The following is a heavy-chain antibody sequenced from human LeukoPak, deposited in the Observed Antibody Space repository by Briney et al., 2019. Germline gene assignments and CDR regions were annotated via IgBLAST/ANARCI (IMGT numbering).Heavy chain of an antibody. Sequence: PSETLSLTCAVSGYSISSGYYWGWIRPPPGKGLEGIGSIYHSGSTYYNPSLKSRVTISVDTSKNQFSLKLSSVTAADTAVYYCARHTGLRFLEWLPTNFDYWGQGTLVTVSS. D-gene: IGHD3-3*01. CDR3: ARHTGLRFLEWLPTNFDY. CDR2: IYHSGST. J-gene: IGHJ4*02. V-gene: IGHV4-38-2*01. CDR1: GYSISSGYY.